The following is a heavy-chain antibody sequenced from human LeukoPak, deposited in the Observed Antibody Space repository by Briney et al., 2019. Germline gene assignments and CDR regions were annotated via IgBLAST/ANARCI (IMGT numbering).Heavy chain of an antibody. J-gene: IGHJ4*02. Sequence: GGSLRLSCAASGFTFSSYSMNWVRQAPGEGLDWVSFISSSSKIIHYADSVKGRLTISRDNAKNSVYLEMNSLRAEDTAVYYCARGDSTGTNLDFWGQGTLVTVSS. D-gene: IGHD1-1*01. CDR2: ISSSSKII. V-gene: IGHV3-48*04. CDR1: GFTFSSYS. CDR3: ARGDSTGTNLDF.